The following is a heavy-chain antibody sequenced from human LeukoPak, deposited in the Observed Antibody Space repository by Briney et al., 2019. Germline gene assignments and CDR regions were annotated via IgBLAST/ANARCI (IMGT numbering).Heavy chain of an antibody. J-gene: IGHJ4*02. Sequence: SETLSLTRTVSGGSISSYYWSWIRQPPGKGLEWIGYISYSGSTNYNPSLKSRVTISVDTSKNQFSLKLSSVTAADTAVYYCAGCIAVAGSAFDYWGQGTLVTVSS. CDR3: AGCIAVAGSAFDY. CDR2: ISYSGST. D-gene: IGHD6-19*01. CDR1: GGSISSYY. V-gene: IGHV4-59*01.